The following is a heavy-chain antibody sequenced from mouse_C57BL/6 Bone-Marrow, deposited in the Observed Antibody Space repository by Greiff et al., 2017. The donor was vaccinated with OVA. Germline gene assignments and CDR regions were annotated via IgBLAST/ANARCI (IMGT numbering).Heavy chain of an antibody. CDR2: IDPSDSYT. CDR3: ARERSSHYAMDY. CDR1: GYTFTSYW. Sequence: HVQLQQPGAELVKPGASVKLSCKASGYTFTSYWMQWVKQRPGQGLEWIGEIDPSDSYTNYNQKFKGKATLTVDTSSSTAYMQLSSLTSEDSAVYYCARERSSHYAMDYWGQGTSVTVSS. D-gene: IGHD1-1*01. V-gene: IGHV1-50*01. J-gene: IGHJ4*01.